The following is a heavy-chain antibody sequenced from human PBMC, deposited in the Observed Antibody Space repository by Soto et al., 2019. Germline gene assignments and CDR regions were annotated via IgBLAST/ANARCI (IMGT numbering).Heavy chain of an antibody. D-gene: IGHD3-22*01. Sequence: QVQLQESGPGLVKPSGTLSLTCAVSGGSIGSSNWWSWVRQPPGKGLEWIGEIYHSGSTDYNPSLKSRVTISVDKSKNQFSLKLSSVTAADTAVYYCAGEGLDSSGYLQLDYGGQGTLVTVSS. CDR2: IYHSGST. CDR3: AGEGLDSSGYLQLDY. CDR1: GGSIGSSNW. J-gene: IGHJ4*02. V-gene: IGHV4-4*02.